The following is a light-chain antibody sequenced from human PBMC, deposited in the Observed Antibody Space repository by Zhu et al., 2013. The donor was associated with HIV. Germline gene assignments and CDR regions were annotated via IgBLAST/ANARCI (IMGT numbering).Light chain of an antibody. Sequence: QTVVTQEPSFSVSPGGTVTCGLSSGSVSTSYYPSWYQQTPGQAPRTLIYSTNTRSSGVPDRFSGSILGNKAALTITGAQADDESDYYCVLYMGSGIWVFGGGTKLTVL. J-gene: IGLJ3*02. CDR3: VLYMGSGIWV. CDR2: STN. V-gene: IGLV8-61*01. CDR1: SGSVSTSYY.